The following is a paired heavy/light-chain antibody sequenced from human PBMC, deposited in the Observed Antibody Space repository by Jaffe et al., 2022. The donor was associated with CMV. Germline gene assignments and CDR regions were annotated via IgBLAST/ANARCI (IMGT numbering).Light chain of an antibody. V-gene: IGLV1-44*01. CDR2: SNN. Sequence: QSVLTQPPSASGTPGQRVTISCSGSSSNIGSNTVNWYQQLPGTAPKLLIYSNNQRPSGVPDRFSGSKSGTSASLAISGLQSEDEADYYCAAWDDSLNWVFGGGTKLTVL. CDR3: AAWDDSLNWV. CDR1: SSNIGSNT. J-gene: IGLJ3*02.
Heavy chain of an antibody. V-gene: IGHV3-33*08. CDR2: IWYDGSNK. Sequence: QVQLVESGGGVVQPGRSLRLSCAASGFTFSSYGMHWVRQAPGKGLEWVAVIWYDGSNKYYADSVKGRFTISRDNSKNTLYLQMNSLRAEDTAVYYCATLTPPDFWSGYWPRDYYYYMDVWGKGTTVTVSS. CDR1: GFTFSSYG. J-gene: IGHJ6*03. CDR3: ATLTPPDFWSGYWPRDYYYYMDV. D-gene: IGHD3-3*01.